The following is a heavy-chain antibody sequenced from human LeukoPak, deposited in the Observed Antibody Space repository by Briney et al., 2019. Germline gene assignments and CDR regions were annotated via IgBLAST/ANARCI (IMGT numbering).Heavy chain of an antibody. V-gene: IGHV4-38-2*01. D-gene: IGHD6-13*01. Sequence: PSETLSLXCAVSRYSISSGYYWGWIRQPPGKGLEWIGIIYHSGITYYNPSLKSRVTISGDTSKNQFSLKLSSVTAADTAVYYCARSIAAAGSGGFDNWGQGTPVTVSS. CDR1: RYSISSGYY. CDR3: ARSIAAAGSGGFDN. J-gene: IGHJ4*02. CDR2: IYHSGIT.